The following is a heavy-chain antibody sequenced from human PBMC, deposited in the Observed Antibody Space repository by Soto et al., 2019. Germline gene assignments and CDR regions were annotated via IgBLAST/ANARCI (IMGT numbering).Heavy chain of an antibody. CDR2: IHYGGRA. CDR3: ARGRRRYSINSYTWFDP. CDR1: GGFIGNSPYY. V-gene: IGHV4-39*02. D-gene: IGHD6-13*01. J-gene: IGHJ5*02. Sequence: SETLSLTCSVSGGFIGNSPYYWAWIRQSPGRGLEWIGSIHYGGRAYYNPSLKSRVTISVDTSKNHFSLKVSSVTAADTAVYYCARGRRRYSINSYTWFDPWGQGTQVTVSS.